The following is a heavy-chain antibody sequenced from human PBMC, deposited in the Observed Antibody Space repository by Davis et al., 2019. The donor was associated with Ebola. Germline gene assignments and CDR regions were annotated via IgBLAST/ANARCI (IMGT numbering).Heavy chain of an antibody. CDR2: INPNDGRT. V-gene: IGHV1-46*01. CDR3: AKSPAGKYYNDSGSYSKKYSHAMDV. CDR1: GYTFTNYY. J-gene: IGHJ6*03. Sequence: ASVKVSCKASGYTFTNYYMHWVRQAPGQGLEWMGMINPNDGRTIYAQKFQGRVTVTRDTSTTTVYMDLSSLRSEDTAVYSCAKSPAGKYYNDSGSYSKKYSHAMDVWGKGTTVTVSS. D-gene: IGHD3-10*01.